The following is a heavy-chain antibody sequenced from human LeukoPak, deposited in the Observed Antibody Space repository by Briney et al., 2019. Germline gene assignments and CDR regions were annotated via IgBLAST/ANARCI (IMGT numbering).Heavy chain of an antibody. Sequence: PGGSLRLSCAPSGFTLTSYGMHWVRQAPGKGLEWVAVIWYDGSNKYYADSVKGRFTISRDNSKNTLYLQMNSLRAEDTAVYYCAKAAQSRLRYYGSGSYEDYWGQGTLVTVSS. V-gene: IGHV3-33*06. J-gene: IGHJ4*02. D-gene: IGHD3-10*01. CDR1: GFTLTSYG. CDR2: IWYDGSNK. CDR3: AKAAQSRLRYYGSGSYEDY.